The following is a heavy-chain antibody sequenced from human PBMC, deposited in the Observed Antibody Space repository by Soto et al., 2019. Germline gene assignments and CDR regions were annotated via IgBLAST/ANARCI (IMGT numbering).Heavy chain of an antibody. Sequence: GSLRLSCASSGFTFSSYAMSLVRQAPGKGLEWVSSISGSGGSTYYADSVKGRFTISRDNSKNTLYLQMNSLRAEDTAVYYCAKDQEDYGDYTTNYYYYYGMDVRGQGTTVTVSS. CDR2: ISGSGGST. D-gene: IGHD4-17*01. J-gene: IGHJ6*02. V-gene: IGHV3-23*01. CDR1: GFTFSSYA. CDR3: AKDQEDYGDYTTNYYYYYGMDV.